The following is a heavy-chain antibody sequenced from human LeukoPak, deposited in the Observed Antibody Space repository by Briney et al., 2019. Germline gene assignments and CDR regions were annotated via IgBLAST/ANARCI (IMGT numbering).Heavy chain of an antibody. D-gene: IGHD3-22*01. CDR2: ISGSGGST. CDR1: GFTFSSYA. Sequence: GGSLRLSCAASGFTFSSYAMSWVRQASGKGLELVSAISGSGGSTYYADSVKGRFTISRDNSKNTLYLQMNSLRAEDTAVYYCARGYYYDSSGYDYWGQGTLVTVSS. J-gene: IGHJ4*02. CDR3: ARGYYYDSSGYDY. V-gene: IGHV3-23*01.